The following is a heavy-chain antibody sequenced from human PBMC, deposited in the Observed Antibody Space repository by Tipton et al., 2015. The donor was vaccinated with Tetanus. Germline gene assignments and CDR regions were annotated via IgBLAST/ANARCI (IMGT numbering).Heavy chain of an antibody. Sequence: LRLSCTVSGGSISSSSYYWGWIRQPPGKGLEWIGSIYYSGSTYYNPSLKSRVTISVDTSKNQFSLKLSSVTAADTAVYYCARHWSSGYYYDSSGYYYFDYWGQGTLVTVSS. V-gene: IGHV4-39*01. CDR3: ARHWSSGYYYDSSGYYYFDY. CDR2: IYYSGST. D-gene: IGHD3-22*01. CDR1: GGSISSSSYY. J-gene: IGHJ4*02.